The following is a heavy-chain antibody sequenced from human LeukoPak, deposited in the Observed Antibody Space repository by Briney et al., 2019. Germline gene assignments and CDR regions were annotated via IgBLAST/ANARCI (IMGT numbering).Heavy chain of an antibody. D-gene: IGHD3-22*01. V-gene: IGHV1-69*04. CDR1: GGTFSSYA. J-gene: IGHJ6*02. CDR3: ARDSVVVALGGWYGMDV. Sequence: GASVKVSCKASGGTFSSYAISWVRQAPGQGLEWMGRIIPILGIANYAQKFQGRVTITADKSTSTAYMELSSLRSEDTAVYYCARDSVVVALGGWYGMDVWGQGTTVTVSS. CDR2: IIPILGIA.